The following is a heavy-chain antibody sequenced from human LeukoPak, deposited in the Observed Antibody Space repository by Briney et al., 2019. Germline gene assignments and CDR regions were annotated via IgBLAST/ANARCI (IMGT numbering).Heavy chain of an antibody. Sequence: SVKVSCKASGGTFSSYAISWVRQAPGQGLEWMGRIIPIFGTANYAQKFQGRVTITTDESTSTAYMELSSLRSEDTAVYYCARAHQWELRIGYYYMDVWGKGTTVTVSS. V-gene: IGHV1-69*05. D-gene: IGHD1-26*01. J-gene: IGHJ6*03. CDR1: GGTFSSYA. CDR2: IIPIFGTA. CDR3: ARAHQWELRIGYYYMDV.